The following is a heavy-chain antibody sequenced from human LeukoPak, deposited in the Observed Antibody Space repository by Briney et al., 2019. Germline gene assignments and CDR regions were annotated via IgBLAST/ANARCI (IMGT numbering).Heavy chain of an antibody. CDR3: AKDVGKWESLHFFDY. J-gene: IGHJ4*02. D-gene: IGHD1-26*01. CDR1: GFIFSSYA. CDR2: ISGSGGSI. V-gene: IGHV3-23*01. Sequence: GGSLRLSCATSGFIFSSYAMSWVRQAPGRGLEWVSSISGSGGSIYYADSVKGRFTISRDDSRNTLYLQMNSLRGDDTAVYYCAKDVGKWESLHFFDYWGQGTLVTVSS.